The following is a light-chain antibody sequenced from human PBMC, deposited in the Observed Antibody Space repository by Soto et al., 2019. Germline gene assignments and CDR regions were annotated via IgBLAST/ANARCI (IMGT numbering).Light chain of an antibody. CDR1: QGISSW. CDR2: AAS. J-gene: IGKJ4*01. V-gene: IGKV1-12*01. Sequence: DIQMTQSPSFVSASVGDRVTITCRASQGISSWLAWYQHRPGRAPKLLIHAASNLESGVPSRFSGSGSGTDFTRTISSLQPEDFATYYWQQTTSFPLTFGGGTKVEIK. CDR3: QQTTSFPLT.